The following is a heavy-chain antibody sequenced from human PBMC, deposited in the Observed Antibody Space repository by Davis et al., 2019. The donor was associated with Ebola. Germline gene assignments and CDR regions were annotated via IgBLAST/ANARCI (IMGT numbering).Heavy chain of an antibody. CDR2: ISGTGDTT. D-gene: IGHD2-8*02. Sequence: GESLKISCAASGFTFSGSAMHWVRQAPGRGLEWVSTISGTGDTTYYADSVKGRFAISRDNAKNTVYLQMNSLRAEDTAVYYCARGYCTGGVCRNYYYYGMDVWGQGTTVTVSS. CDR1: GFTFSGSA. V-gene: IGHV3-23*01. J-gene: IGHJ6*02. CDR3: ARGYCTGGVCRNYYYYGMDV.